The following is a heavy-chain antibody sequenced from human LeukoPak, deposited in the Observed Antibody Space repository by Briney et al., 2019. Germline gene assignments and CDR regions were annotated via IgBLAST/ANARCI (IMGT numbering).Heavy chain of an antibody. CDR2: ISYDGSNK. CDR3: ARVVVVEGYYFDY. Sequence: GGSLRLSCAGSGFTFSSYAMHRVRQAPGKGLEWVAVISYDGSNKYYADSVKSRFTISRDNSKNTLYLQMNSLRAEDTAVYYCARVVVVEGYYFDYWGQGTLVSVSS. D-gene: IGHD3-22*01. J-gene: IGHJ4*02. V-gene: IGHV3-30*04. CDR1: GFTFSSYA.